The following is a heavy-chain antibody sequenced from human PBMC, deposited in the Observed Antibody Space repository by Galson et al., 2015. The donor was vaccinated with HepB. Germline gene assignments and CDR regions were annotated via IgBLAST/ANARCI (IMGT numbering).Heavy chain of an antibody. J-gene: IGHJ6*03. Sequence: SLRLSCAASGLIFSNVWMSWVRQVPGKGLEWVGRINSKTDGGTTDYGAPVKGRFTISRDDSKKTLYLQMNSLKTEDTAVYYCTTGSYYYYYMDIWGKGTTVTVSS. V-gene: IGHV3-15*01. CDR2: INSKTDGGTT. CDR1: GLIFSNVW. CDR3: TTGSYYYYYMDI.